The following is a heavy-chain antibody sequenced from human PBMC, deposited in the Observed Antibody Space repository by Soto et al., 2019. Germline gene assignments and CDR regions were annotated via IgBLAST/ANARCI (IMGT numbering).Heavy chain of an antibody. J-gene: IGHJ5*02. D-gene: IGHD2-15*01. CDR3: ARGHLREVVAATVRFDP. V-gene: IGHV1-8*01. CDR2: MNPGSGDT. Sequence: GASVKVSCKASGYSFTNNDVSWVRQATGQGLEWMGWMNPGSGDTGYAQKFQGRVTMTRDISIATAYMELSSLRSDDTAVYYCARGHLREVVAATVRFDPWGQGTLVTVSS. CDR1: GYSFTNND.